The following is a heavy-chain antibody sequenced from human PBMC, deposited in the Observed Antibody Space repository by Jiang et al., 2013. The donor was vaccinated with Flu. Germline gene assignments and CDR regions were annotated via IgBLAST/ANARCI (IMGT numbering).Heavy chain of an antibody. D-gene: IGHD1-14*01. V-gene: IGHV5-51*03. CDR1: GYTFTSYW. J-gene: IGHJ2*01. CDR2: INPGDSDI. CDR3: ARRDVGPSGNAFDL. Sequence: GAEVKKPGESLKISCQASGYTFTSYWIGWVRQKPGKGLEWMGIINPGDSDIKYSPSFQGQVTISADKSISTAYLQWSSLKASDTAMYFCARRDVGPSGNAFDLWGRGTLLTVSS.